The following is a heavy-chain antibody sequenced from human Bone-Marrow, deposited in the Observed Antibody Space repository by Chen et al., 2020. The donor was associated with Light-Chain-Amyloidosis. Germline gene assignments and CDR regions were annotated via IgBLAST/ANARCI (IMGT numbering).Heavy chain of an antibody. J-gene: IGHJ4*02. D-gene: IGHD3-10*01. CDR2: ISGGGGSI. Sequence: EVQLVESGGRLAQPGGSLRLSCTASGFTFDTFDKYAMAWVRQAPGKGLEWVSAISGGGGSIYYADFVRGRFDISRDNSKSTLYLQMYGLRVEDTALYYCARGVYYGSGKSGYFDSWGQGALVTVSS. CDR3: ARGVYYGSGKSGYFDS. CDR1: GFTFDTFDKYA. V-gene: IGHV3-23*04.